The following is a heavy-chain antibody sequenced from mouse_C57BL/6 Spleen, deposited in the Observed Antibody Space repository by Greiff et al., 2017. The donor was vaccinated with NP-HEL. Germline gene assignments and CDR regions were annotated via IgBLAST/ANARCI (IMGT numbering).Heavy chain of an antibody. J-gene: IGHJ2*01. CDR1: GYAFSSYW. Sequence: VQLQQSGAELVKPGASVKISCKASGYAFSSYWMNWVKQRPGKGLEWIGQLYPGDGDTNYNGKFKGKATLTADKSSSTAYMQLSSLTSEDSAVYFCARDYGSPFFDYWGQGTTLTVSS. CDR3: ARDYGSPFFDY. CDR2: LYPGDGDT. D-gene: IGHD1-1*01. V-gene: IGHV1-80*01.